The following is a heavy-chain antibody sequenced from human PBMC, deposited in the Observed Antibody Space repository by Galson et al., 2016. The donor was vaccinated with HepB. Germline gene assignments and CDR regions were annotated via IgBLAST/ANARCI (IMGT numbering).Heavy chain of an antibody. CDR3: AKDFGSTGYYQVFES. J-gene: IGHJ4*02. D-gene: IGHD3-22*01. CDR2: ISSRGITT. CDR1: GFTFSLNA. V-gene: IGHV3-23*01. Sequence: SLRLSCAASGFTFSLNALTWVRQAPGKGLEWVSAISSRGITTFYSDPVKGRFTVSRDNSKNTLFLQMDSLRAEDTAIYYCAKDFGSTGYYQVFESWGQGTLVAVSS.